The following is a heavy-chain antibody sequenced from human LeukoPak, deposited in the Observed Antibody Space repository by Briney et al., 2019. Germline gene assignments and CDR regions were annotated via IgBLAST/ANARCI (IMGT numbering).Heavy chain of an antibody. CDR3: VRGYPTFDY. V-gene: IGHV3-30*02. CDR1: GFTFSNYG. CDR2: IRYDGSNE. D-gene: IGHD3-22*01. Sequence: GGSLRLSCAASGFTFSNYGMHWVRQAPGKGLEWVTFIRYDGSNEYYTDSMKGRFTVSRDNSKNTLYLQMHSLRTEDTAVYYCVRGYPTFDYWGQGTLVTVSS. J-gene: IGHJ4*02.